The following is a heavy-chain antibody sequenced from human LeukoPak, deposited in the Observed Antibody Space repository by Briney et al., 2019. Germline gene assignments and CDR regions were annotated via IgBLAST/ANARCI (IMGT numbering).Heavy chain of an antibody. CDR2: INHSGST. D-gene: IGHD4-17*01. CDR1: GGSFSGYY. CDR3: ARGGYGDYGLFDY. V-gene: IGHV4-34*01. Sequence: SETLSLTCAVYGGSFSGYYWSWIRQPPGKGLEWIGEINHSGSTNYNPSLKSRVTISVDTSKNQFSLKLSSVTAADTAVYYCARGGYGDYGLFDYWGQGTLVTVSS. J-gene: IGHJ4*02.